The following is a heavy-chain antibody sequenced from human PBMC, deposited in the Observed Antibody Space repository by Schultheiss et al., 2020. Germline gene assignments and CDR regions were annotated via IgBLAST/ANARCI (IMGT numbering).Heavy chain of an antibody. J-gene: IGHJ5*02. CDR1: GFTFSSYW. CDR3: AREGSVGAAHLQGT. Sequence: GSLRLSCAASGFTFSSYWMHWVRQAPGKGLVWVSRINSDGSSTSYADSVKGRFTISRDNAKNTLYLQMNSLRAEDTAVYYCAREGSVGAAHLQGTWGQGTLVTVSS. V-gene: IGHV3-74*01. CDR2: INSDGSST. D-gene: IGHD6-6*01.